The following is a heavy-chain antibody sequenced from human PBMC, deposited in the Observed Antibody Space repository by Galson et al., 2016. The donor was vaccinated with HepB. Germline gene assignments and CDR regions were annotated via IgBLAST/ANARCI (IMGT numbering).Heavy chain of an antibody. D-gene: IGHD5-24*01. J-gene: IGHJ4*02. CDR3: ARGASRSFDD. V-gene: IGHV1-46*01. CDR2: INPSDATT. Sequence: SVKVSCKASGYTFTAYYMHWLRQAPGQGLEWMGIINPSDATTNFAQKFQGRITMTRDTSISTAYMEVSSLRSEDTAIYYCARGASRSFDDWGQGTLVTVSS. CDR1: GYTFTAYY.